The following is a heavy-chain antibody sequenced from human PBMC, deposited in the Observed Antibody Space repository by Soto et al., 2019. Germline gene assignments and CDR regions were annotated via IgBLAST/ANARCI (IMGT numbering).Heavy chain of an antibody. V-gene: IGHV4-34*01. CDR1: GGSFSGYY. D-gene: IGHD3-10*01. CDR3: AGMVRGVIVYYYGMDV. J-gene: IGHJ6*02. Sequence: SETLSLTCAVYGGSFSGYYWSWIRQPPGKGLEWIGEINHSGSTNYNPSLKSRVTISVDTSKNQFSLKLSPVTAADTAVYYCAGMVRGVIVYYYGMDVWGQGTTVTVSS. CDR2: INHSGST.